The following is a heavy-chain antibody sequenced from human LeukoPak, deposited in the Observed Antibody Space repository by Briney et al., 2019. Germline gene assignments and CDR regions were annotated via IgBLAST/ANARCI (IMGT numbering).Heavy chain of an antibody. CDR2: ISSSSSYI. J-gene: IGHJ4*02. CDR3: ARVGSSWYSFDY. V-gene: IGHV3-21*01. D-gene: IGHD6-13*01. CDR1: GFTFSSYS. Sequence: GGSLRLSCAASGFTFSSYSMNWVRQAPGKGLEWVSSISSSSSYIHYADSVKGRFTISRDNSKNTLYLQMNSLRAEDTAVYYCARVGSSWYSFDYWGQGTLVTVSS.